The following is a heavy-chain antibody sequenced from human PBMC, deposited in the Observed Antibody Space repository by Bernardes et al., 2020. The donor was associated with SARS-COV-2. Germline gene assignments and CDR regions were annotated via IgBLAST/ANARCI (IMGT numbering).Heavy chain of an antibody. CDR3: ARGGLGGGDPEFDY. Sequence: SEPLSLTCTVSGGSISSHYWSWVRQPPGKGLEWIGYISYIGSTNYNPSLKSRVTISVDTSKNQFSLKLSSVTAADTAVYYCARGGLGGGDPEFDYWGQGTLVTVSS. D-gene: IGHD2-21*02. V-gene: IGHV4-59*11. CDR1: GGSISSHY. J-gene: IGHJ4*02. CDR2: ISYIGST.